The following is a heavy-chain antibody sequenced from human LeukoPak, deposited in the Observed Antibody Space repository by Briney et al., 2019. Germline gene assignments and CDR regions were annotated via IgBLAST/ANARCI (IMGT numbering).Heavy chain of an antibody. J-gene: IGHJ4*02. CDR1: GYTFAAYY. V-gene: IGHV1-2*02. CDR2: INPNSGGT. D-gene: IGHD4-17*01. Sequence: ASVKVPCKASGYTFAAYYVHWVRQAPGQGLEWMGWINPNSGGTKSAQKFQGRVTMTRDTSISTVYMELSSLRSDDTAVYYCARLATVTTFSPVVYWGQGTLVTVSS. CDR3: ARLATVTTFSPVVY.